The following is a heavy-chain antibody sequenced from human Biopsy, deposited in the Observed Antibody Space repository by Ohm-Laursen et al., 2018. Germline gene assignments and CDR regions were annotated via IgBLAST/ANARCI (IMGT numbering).Heavy chain of an antibody. Sequence: SETLFLTCTVSGDSVSSGSFYWTWIRQPPGQGLEYIGYIYDRGSTANYNPSLESRVTMSVDKPKNQFSLKLSSVTAADTAIYYCARGMRSSGWPYFDSWGQGTLVTVSS. CDR3: ARGMRSSGWPYFDS. V-gene: IGHV4-61*01. CDR2: IYDRGSTA. J-gene: IGHJ4*02. D-gene: IGHD6-19*01. CDR1: GDSVSSGSFY.